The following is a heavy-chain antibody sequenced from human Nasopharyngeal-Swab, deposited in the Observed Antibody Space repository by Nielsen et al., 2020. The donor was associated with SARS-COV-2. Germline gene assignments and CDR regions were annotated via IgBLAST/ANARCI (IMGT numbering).Heavy chain of an antibody. CDR2: ISSSGSTI. CDR3: ARGPALTEYFDY. V-gene: IGHV3-11*01. D-gene: IGHD3-16*01. CDR1: GFTFSDYY. J-gene: IGHJ4*02. Sequence: GESLKISCAASGFTFSDYYMSWIHQAPGKGLEWVSYISSSGSTIYYADSVKGRFTISRDNAKNSLYLQMNSLRAEDTAVYYCARGPALTEYFDYWGQGTLVTVSS.